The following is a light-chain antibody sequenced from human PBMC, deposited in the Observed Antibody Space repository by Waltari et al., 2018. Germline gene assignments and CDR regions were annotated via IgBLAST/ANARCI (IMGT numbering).Light chain of an antibody. V-gene: IGKV3-11*01. CDR2: DAS. Sequence: PGERATLSCRASQSVSSYLAWYQQKPGQAPRLLIYDASNRATGIPARFSGSGSGTDFTLTISSLEPEDFAVYYCQQRSNWLFGGGTKVEIK. CDR1: QSVSSY. CDR3: QQRSNWL. J-gene: IGKJ4*01.